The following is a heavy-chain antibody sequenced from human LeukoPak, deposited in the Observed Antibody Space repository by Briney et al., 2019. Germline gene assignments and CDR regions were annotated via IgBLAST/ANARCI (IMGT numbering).Heavy chain of an antibody. J-gene: IGHJ3*02. Sequence: ASLKVSCKAAGYTFTGYYMHWVRQAPGQGLEWMGWINPNSGGTNYAQKLQGRVTMTRDTSISTAYMELSGLTSDDTAVYYCARDPPIGGADVFDIWGQGTMVTVSS. D-gene: IGHD3-10*01. V-gene: IGHV1-2*02. CDR2: INPNSGGT. CDR3: ARDPPIGGADVFDI. CDR1: GYTFTGYY.